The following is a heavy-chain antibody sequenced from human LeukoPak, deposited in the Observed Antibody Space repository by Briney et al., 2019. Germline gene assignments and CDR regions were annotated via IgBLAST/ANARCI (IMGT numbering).Heavy chain of an antibody. Sequence: PGGSLRLSCAASGLTFSSYDMHWVRQATGKGLEWVSAIGTAGDTYYPGSVKGRFTISRENAKNSLYLQMNSLRAEDTAVYYCARAMGTVTTSRFDPWGQGTLVTVSS. V-gene: IGHV3-13*01. J-gene: IGHJ5*02. CDR2: IGTAGDT. CDR1: GLTFSSYD. CDR3: ARAMGTVTTSRFDP. D-gene: IGHD4-17*01.